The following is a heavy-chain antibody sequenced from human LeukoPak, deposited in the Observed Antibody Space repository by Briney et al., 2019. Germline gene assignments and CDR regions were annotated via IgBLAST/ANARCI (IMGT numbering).Heavy chain of an antibody. D-gene: IGHD3-3*01. Sequence: GGSLRLSCVASGIAVSTDYITWVRQAPGKGLEWVSIIYSEGSTYYADPVKGRFTISRDISKNTVTLQMNSLRAEDTAVYYCARDRFNGMDVWGQGTTVTVSS. V-gene: IGHV3-66*01. CDR3: ARDRFNGMDV. J-gene: IGHJ6*02. CDR2: IYSEGST. CDR1: GIAVSTDY.